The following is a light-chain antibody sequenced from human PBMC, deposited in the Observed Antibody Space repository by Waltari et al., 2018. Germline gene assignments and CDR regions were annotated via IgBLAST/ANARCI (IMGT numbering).Light chain of an antibody. CDR2: EVS. CDR1: SSDVGASNF. V-gene: IGLV2-8*01. CDR3: SSSAGNNNYV. J-gene: IGLJ1*01. Sequence: QSALTQPPSASGSRGQSVTISCTGTSSDVGASNFVSWYQQHPGKAPKVMIYEVSKRPSGVPDRFSGSRSGNTASRTGSGLQAEDEADYYCSSSAGNNNYVFGTGTKVNVL.